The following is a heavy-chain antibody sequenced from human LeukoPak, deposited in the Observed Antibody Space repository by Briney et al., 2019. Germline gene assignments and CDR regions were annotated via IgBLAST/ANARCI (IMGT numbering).Heavy chain of an antibody. CDR3: ARQGDSSRDWCFDL. Sequence: SETLSLTCTVSGGSISSYYWSWIRQPPGKGLEWIGYIYYSGSTNYNPSLKSRVTISVDTSKSQFSLKLSSVTAADTAVYYCARQGDSSRDWCFDLWGRGTLVTVSS. CDR1: GGSISSYY. V-gene: IGHV4-59*08. J-gene: IGHJ2*01. D-gene: IGHD6-13*01. CDR2: IYYSGST.